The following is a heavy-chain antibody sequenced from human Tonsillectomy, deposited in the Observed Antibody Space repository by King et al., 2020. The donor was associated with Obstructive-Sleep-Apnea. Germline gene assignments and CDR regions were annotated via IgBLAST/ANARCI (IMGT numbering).Heavy chain of an antibody. Sequence: VQLVESGGGVVQPGRSLRLSCAASGFTFSSYGMHWVRQAPGKGLEWVAVISYDGRNKYYADSVKGRFTISRDNSKNTLYLQMNSLRAEDTAVYYCAYLYGSGSYPVDYWGQGTLVTVSS. CDR1: GFTFSSYG. V-gene: IGHV3-30*03. J-gene: IGHJ4*02. CDR3: AYLYGSGSYPVDY. D-gene: IGHD3-10*01. CDR2: ISYDGRNK.